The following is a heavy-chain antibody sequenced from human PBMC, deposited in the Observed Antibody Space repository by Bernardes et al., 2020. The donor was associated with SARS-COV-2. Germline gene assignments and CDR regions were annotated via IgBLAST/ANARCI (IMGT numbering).Heavy chain of an antibody. D-gene: IGHD5-18*01. CDR2: IRSKAYGGTT. V-gene: IGHV3-49*03. Sequence: GGSLRLSCTASGFTFGDYAMSWFRQAPGKGLEWVGFIRSKAYGGTTEYAASVKGRFTISRDDSKSIAYLQMNSLKTEDTAVYYCTRDHWGYSYGSGFDYWGQGTLVTVSS. CDR1: GFTFGDYA. CDR3: TRDHWGYSYGSGFDY. J-gene: IGHJ4*02.